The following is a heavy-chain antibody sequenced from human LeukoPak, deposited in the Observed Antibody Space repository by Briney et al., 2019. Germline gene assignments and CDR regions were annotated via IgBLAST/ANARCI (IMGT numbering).Heavy chain of an antibody. V-gene: IGHV3-23*01. CDR1: GFTFSSYA. CDR3: AKVLNYYGSGYFDY. D-gene: IGHD3-10*01. CDR2: ISGSGGST. Sequence: GGSLRLSCAASGFTFSSYAMNWVRQAPGKGLEWVSAISGSGGSTHYADSVKGRFTISRDNSKNTLYLQMNSLRAEDTAVYYCAKVLNYYGSGYFDYWGQGTLVTVSS. J-gene: IGHJ4*02.